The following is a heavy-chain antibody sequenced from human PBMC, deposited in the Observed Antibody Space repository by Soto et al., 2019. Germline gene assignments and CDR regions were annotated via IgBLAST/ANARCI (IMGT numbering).Heavy chain of an antibody. D-gene: IGHD3-3*01. CDR2: FYSTESS. J-gene: IGHJ5*02. V-gene: IGHV4-4*07. Sequence: QVQLQESGPGLVNPSETLSLTCTVSGADFTCCSWGWIRQPAGKGLEWIGRFYSTESSIYNPNLTSRFTISVDTSKNELSLKVASVQDADTAVYYCARDGDTAGDLWGQGTLVNVSS. CDR1: GADFTCCS. CDR3: ARDGDTAGDL.